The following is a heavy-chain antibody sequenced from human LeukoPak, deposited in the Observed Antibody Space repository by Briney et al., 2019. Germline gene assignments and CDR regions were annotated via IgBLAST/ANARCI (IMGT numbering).Heavy chain of an antibody. Sequence: KSSKTLSLTCTVSGGSISSSSYYWGWIRQPPGKGLEWIGGIYYSGSTYYNPSLKSRVTISVDTSKNQFSLKLSSVTAADTAVYYCARSAEMGAVALYYFDYWGQGTLVTVSS. J-gene: IGHJ4*02. CDR2: IYYSGST. V-gene: IGHV4-39*07. CDR1: GGSISSSSYY. CDR3: ARSAEMGAVALYYFDY. D-gene: IGHD6-19*01.